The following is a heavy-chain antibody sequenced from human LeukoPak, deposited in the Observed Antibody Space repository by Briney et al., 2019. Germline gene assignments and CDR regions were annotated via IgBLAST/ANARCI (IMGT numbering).Heavy chain of an antibody. D-gene: IGHD3-10*01. Sequence: ASVTVSFKVSAYTLTELSMHWVRQAPGKGRAWMGGFDPEDGETVYAQKLQGRITMTEDTSTDTAYMELSSLRSEDTAVYYCATGLTMFRDRPVKGPGHWGQGSLVTVSS. J-gene: IGHJ4*02. CDR3: ATGLTMFRDRPVKGPGH. CDR1: AYTLTELS. V-gene: IGHV1-24*01. CDR2: FDPEDGET.